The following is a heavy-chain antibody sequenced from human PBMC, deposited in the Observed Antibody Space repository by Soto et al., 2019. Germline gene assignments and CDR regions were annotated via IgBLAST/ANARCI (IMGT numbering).Heavy chain of an antibody. Sequence: QITLKESGPTLVKPTQTLTLTCTLSGFSHSTSGVAVGWIRQPPGKALEWLGHIYWNDDKYYSTSLKSRLSLTKYTSKNQVVLTMTNVDPVDTGTYYCARLLTAALFSYDLWGQGTLVTVSS. CDR2: IYWNDDK. CDR1: GFSHSTSGVA. J-gene: IGHJ5*02. D-gene: IGHD2-21*02. CDR3: ARLLTAALFSYDL. V-gene: IGHV2-5*01.